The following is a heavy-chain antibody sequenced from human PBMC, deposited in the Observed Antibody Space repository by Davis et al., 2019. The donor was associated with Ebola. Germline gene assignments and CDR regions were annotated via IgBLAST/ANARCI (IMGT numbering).Heavy chain of an antibody. V-gene: IGHV3-21*01. CDR1: GFTFSSYS. Sequence: GESLKISCAAPGFTFSSYSMNWVRQAPGKGLEWVSSISSSSSYIYYADSVKGRFTISRDNAKNSLYLQMNSLRAEDTAVYYCARDWVAGSSWYVDGMDVWGQGTTVTVSS. CDR2: ISSSSSYI. D-gene: IGHD6-13*01. J-gene: IGHJ6*02. CDR3: ARDWVAGSSWYVDGMDV.